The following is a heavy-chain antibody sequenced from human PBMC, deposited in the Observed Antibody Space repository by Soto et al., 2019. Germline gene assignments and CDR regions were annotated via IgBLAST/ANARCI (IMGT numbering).Heavy chain of an antibody. V-gene: IGHV2-5*02. CDR2: IYWDDDK. CDR1: GFSLSTSGVG. CDR3: AHSLYDYVWGTNWFDP. J-gene: IGHJ5*02. D-gene: IGHD3-16*01. Sequence: KSGPTLVNPTQTLTLTCTFSGFSLSTSGVGVGWIRQPPGKALEWLALIYWDDDKRYSPSLKSRLAITKDTSKNQVVLTMTNMDPVDTATYYCAHSLYDYVWGTNWFDPWGQGTLVTVSS.